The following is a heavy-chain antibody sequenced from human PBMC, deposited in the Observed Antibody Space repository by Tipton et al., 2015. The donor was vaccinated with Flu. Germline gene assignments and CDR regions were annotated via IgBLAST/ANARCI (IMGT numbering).Heavy chain of an antibody. CDR1: GGSFSGYY. V-gene: IGHV4-34*01. CDR2: INHSGST. J-gene: IGHJ6*02. Sequence: TLSLTCAVYGGSFSGYYWSWIRQPPGKGLEWIGEINHSGSTNYNPSLKSRVTISVDTSKNQFSLKLSSVTAADTAVYYCARGRYGMGVWGQGTTVAVSS. CDR3: ARGRYGMGV.